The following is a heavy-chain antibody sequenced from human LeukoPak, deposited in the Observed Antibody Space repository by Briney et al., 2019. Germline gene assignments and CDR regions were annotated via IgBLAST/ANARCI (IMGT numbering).Heavy chain of an antibody. CDR3: ARGSHYYGPYWVY. Sequence: SETLSLTCAVYGGSFSGYYWSWIRQPPGKGLEWIGEINHSGSTNYNPSLKSRVTISVDTSKNQFSLKLSSVTAADTAVYYCARGSHYYGPYWVYWGQGTLVTVSS. J-gene: IGHJ4*02. D-gene: IGHD3-10*01. CDR1: GGSFSGYY. CDR2: INHSGST. V-gene: IGHV4-34*01.